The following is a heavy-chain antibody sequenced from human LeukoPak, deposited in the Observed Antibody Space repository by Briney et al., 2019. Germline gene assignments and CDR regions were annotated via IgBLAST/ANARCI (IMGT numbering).Heavy chain of an antibody. CDR3: ARLSSGGIEN. Sequence: GGSLRLSCAASGLTFSSYEMNWVRQAPGKGLEWVSYISSSGSTIYYADSVKGRFTISRDNAKNSLYLQMNSLRAEDTAVYYCARLSSGGIENWGQGTLVTVSS. CDR1: GLTFSSYE. J-gene: IGHJ4*02. CDR2: ISSSGSTI. V-gene: IGHV3-48*03. D-gene: IGHD2-15*01.